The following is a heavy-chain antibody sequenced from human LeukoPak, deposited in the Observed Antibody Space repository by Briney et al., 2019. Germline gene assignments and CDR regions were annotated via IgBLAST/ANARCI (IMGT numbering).Heavy chain of an antibody. CDR1: GFTVSSNY. Sequence: GGSLRLSCAASGFTVSSNYMSWVRQAPGKGLEWVSVIYSGGSAYYADSVKGGFTISRDNSKNTLYLQMNSLRAEDTAVYYCARDGGRIMIFGVVQGAFDIWGQGTMVTVSS. CDR3: ARDGGRIMIFGVVQGAFDI. V-gene: IGHV3-53*01. J-gene: IGHJ3*02. D-gene: IGHD3-3*01. CDR2: IYSGGSA.